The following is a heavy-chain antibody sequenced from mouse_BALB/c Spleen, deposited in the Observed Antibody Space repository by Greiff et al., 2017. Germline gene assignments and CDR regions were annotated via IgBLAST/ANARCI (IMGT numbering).Heavy chain of an antibody. CDR3: ARGGQFAY. CDR1: GYSFTGYT. Sequence: QVQLQQSGPELVKPGASMKISCKASGYSFTGYTMNWVKQRPGQGLEWIGEINPSNGRTNYNEKFKSKATLTVDKSSSTAYMQLSSLTSEDSAVYYCARGGQFAYWGQGTLVTVSA. CDR2: INPSNGRT. J-gene: IGHJ3*01. V-gene: IGHV1S81*02.